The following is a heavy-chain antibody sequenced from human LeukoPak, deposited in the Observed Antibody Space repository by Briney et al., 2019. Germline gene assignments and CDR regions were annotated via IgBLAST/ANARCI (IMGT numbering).Heavy chain of an antibody. V-gene: IGHV3-23*01. CDR3: AKLNLGEMAYFDS. J-gene: IGHJ4*01. Sequence: PGGSLSFSGAASGFIFSGYVMGWVRQAPGKGLEGVSSIIVGGGDTFTADSVKGRFTITRENSKNTLYLPMMGLRVEHTAIYYCAKLNLGEMAYFDSSGHGILVTVSS. CDR1: GFIFSGYV. CDR2: IIVGGGDT. D-gene: IGHD2-21*01.